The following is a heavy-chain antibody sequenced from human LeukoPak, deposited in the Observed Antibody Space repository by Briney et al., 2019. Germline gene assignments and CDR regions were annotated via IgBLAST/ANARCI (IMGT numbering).Heavy chain of an antibody. V-gene: IGHV3-23*01. CDR3: AKDKYYESSGYFDAFHI. D-gene: IGHD3-22*01. CDR1: GFTFSSYA. Sequence: GGSLRLSCAASGFTFSSYAMSWVRQAPGKGLEWVSGIRGTGDSTYYADSVKGRFTISRDKSKNTLYLQMNSLRAEDTAVYYCAKDKYYESSGYFDAFHIWGQGTMVTVSS. J-gene: IGHJ3*02. CDR2: IRGTGDST.